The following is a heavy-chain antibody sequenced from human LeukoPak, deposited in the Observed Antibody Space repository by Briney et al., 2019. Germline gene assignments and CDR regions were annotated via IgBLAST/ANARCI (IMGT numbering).Heavy chain of an antibody. CDR1: GGTFSSYA. CDR3: ARDRIAAAPRTRNFDY. CDR2: ISAYNGNT. V-gene: IGHV1-18*01. Sequence: PRASVKVSCKASGGTFSSYAISWVRQAPGQGLEWMGWISAYNGNTNYAQKLQGRVTMTTDTSTSTAYMELRSLRSDDTAVYYCARDRIAAAPRTRNFDYWGQGTLVTVSS. J-gene: IGHJ4*02. D-gene: IGHD6-13*01.